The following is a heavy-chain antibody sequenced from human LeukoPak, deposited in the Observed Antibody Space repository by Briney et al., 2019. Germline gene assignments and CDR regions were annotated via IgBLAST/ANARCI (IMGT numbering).Heavy chain of an antibody. D-gene: IGHD6-13*01. J-gene: IGHJ1*01. CDR2: ISSSSTYI. V-gene: IGHV3-21*01. Sequence: GGSLRLSCAASGFTFSNFNMDWVRQAPGKGLEWDSSISSSSTYIHYADSVKGRFTISRDNAKNSLYLHMNSLRAEDTAVYYCARDASTIATAATNFQHWGQGTLVTVSS. CDR1: GFTFSNFN. CDR3: ARDASTIATAATNFQH.